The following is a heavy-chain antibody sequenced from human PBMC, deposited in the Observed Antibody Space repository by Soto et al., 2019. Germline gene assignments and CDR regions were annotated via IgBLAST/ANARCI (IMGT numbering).Heavy chain of an antibody. CDR2: IRHSGTT. J-gene: IGHJ5*02. V-gene: IGHV4-30-2*06. CDR1: GGSMSSGGYF. D-gene: IGHD1-1*01. CDR3: VRANWNGFDP. Sequence: PSETLSLTCTVSGGSMSSGGYFWTWVRQSPGTGLEWIGNIRHSGTTSYNPSLKSRVTLSLDTSKNQFSLILTSVTAADTATYYCVRANWNGFDPWGQGTQVTVSS.